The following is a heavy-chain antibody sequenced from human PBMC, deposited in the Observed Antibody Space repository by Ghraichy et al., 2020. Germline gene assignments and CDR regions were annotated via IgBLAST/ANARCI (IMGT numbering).Heavy chain of an antibody. CDR1: GFTVSSNH. CDR2: IYNDGST. CDR3: GREFPGYHGLDV. V-gene: IGHV3-53*01. D-gene: IGHD2-2*03. J-gene: IGHJ6*02. Sequence: LSLTCAASGFTVSSNHMNWVRQAPGKGLEWVSSIYNDGSTYYADSVKGRFTISRANSKNTLYFQMDSLRAEDTAVYDCGREFPGYHGLDVWGQGTTVTVSS.